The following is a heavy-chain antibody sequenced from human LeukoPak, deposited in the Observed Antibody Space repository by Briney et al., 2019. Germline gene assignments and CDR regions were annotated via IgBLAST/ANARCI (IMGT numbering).Heavy chain of an antibody. CDR2: INTSGNI. CDR1: GGSISSESYY. CDR3: ARGLSSSWYWFDT. Sequence: PSETLSLTCTVSGGSISSESYYWSWIRQPAGKGLEWIGRINTSGNINYNPSLKSRVTLSVDTSNNQFSLKLSSLTAADTAVYYCARGLSSSWYWFDTWGQGTLVTVSS. V-gene: IGHV4-61*02. D-gene: IGHD2-2*01. J-gene: IGHJ5*02.